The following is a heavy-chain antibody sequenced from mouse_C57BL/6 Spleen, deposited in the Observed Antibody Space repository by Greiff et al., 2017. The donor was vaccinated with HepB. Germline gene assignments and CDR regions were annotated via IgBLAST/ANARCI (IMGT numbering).Heavy chain of an antibody. CDR2: ISNGGGST. CDR3: ARQGIYDGYYDY. Sequence: EVHLVESGGGLVQPGGSLKLSCAASGFTFSDYYMYWVRQTPEKRLEWVAYISNGGGSTYYPDTVKGRFTISRDNAKNTLYLQMSRLKSEDTAMYYCARQGIYDGYYDYWGQGTTLTGSS. J-gene: IGHJ2*01. V-gene: IGHV5-12*01. CDR1: GFTFSDYY. D-gene: IGHD2-3*01.